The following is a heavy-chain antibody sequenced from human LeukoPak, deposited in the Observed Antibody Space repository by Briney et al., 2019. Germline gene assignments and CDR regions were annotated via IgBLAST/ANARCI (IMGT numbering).Heavy chain of an antibody. Sequence: GGSLRLSCAASGFTFSSYEMNWVRQAPGKGLEWVSYISSSGSTIYYADSVKGRFTISRDNAKNSLYLQMNSLRAEDTAVYYCARERAGTSEFAGAFDIWGQGTMVTVSS. CDR3: ARERAGTSEFAGAFDI. J-gene: IGHJ3*02. D-gene: IGHD6-13*01. V-gene: IGHV3-48*03. CDR2: ISSSGSTI. CDR1: GFTFSSYE.